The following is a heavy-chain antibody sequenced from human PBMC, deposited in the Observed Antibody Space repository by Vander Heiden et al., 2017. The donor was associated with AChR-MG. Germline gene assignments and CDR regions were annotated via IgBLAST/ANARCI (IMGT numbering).Heavy chain of an antibody. J-gene: IGHJ6*03. CDR2: IKQDGSEK. D-gene: IGHD5-12*01. CDR3: ASLPRRGYEYYYYHYMDV. CDR1: GFTFRSYW. Sequence: EVQLVESGGGLVQPGGSLRLSCAASGFTFRSYWVSWVRQAQGKGLEWVASIKQDGSEKYYVDAVKGRFTVSRDNAKNSLYLQMNSLRAEDTAVYYCASLPRRGYEYYYYHYMDVWGKGTTVTVSS. V-gene: IGHV3-7*01.